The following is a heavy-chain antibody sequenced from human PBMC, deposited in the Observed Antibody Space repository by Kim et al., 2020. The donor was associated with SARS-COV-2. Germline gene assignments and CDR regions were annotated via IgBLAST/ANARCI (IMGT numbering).Heavy chain of an antibody. J-gene: IGHJ4*02. CDR3: ARDTGARRRTTDLGFDY. D-gene: IGHD1-26*01. V-gene: IGHV1-46*01. Sequence: FQGRVTMTRDTSTSTVYMELSSLRSEDTAVYYCARDTGARRRTTDLGFDYWGQGTLVTVSS.